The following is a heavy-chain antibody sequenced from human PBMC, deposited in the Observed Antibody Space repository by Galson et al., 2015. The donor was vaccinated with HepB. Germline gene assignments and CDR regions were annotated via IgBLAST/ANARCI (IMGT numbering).Heavy chain of an antibody. D-gene: IGHD4/OR15-4a*01. Sequence: SLRLSCAASGFILSNYGMQWVRQPPGRGLQWVAVISSDGGTQYYADSVKGRFTTSRDTSKNMLHLQMNSLRPEDTAVYYCAKESGIPQYGAYFDYWGQGALVTVSS. CDR1: GFILSNYG. V-gene: IGHV3-30*18. J-gene: IGHJ4*02. CDR2: ISSDGGTQ. CDR3: AKESGIPQYGAYFDY.